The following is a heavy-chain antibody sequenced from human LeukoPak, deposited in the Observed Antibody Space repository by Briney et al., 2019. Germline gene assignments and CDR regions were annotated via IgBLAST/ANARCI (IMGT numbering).Heavy chain of an antibody. CDR1: GYTFTGYY. V-gene: IGHV1-2*02. J-gene: IGHJ4*02. Sequence: ASVKVFCKASGYTFTGYYMHWVRQAPGQGLEWMGWINPNSGGTNYAQKFRGRVTMTRDTSISTAYMELSRLRSDDTAVYYCARGPPPYYGSGSYPPDYWGQGAPVTVSS. CDR2: INPNSGGT. D-gene: IGHD3-10*01. CDR3: ARGPPPYYGSGSYPPDY.